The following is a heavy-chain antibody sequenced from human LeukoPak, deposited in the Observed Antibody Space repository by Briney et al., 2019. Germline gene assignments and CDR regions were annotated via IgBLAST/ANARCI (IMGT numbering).Heavy chain of an antibody. D-gene: IGHD6-19*01. CDR2: IYSGGST. Sequence: GGSLRLSCAASGFTVSNNSINWVRQAPGKGLEWVSVIYSGGSTYYADSVKGRFTISRDNSKNTLYLQMNSLRAEDTAVYYCARDRSGWSDFDYWGQGILVTVSS. CDR1: GFTVSNNS. J-gene: IGHJ4*02. CDR3: ARDRSGWSDFDY. V-gene: IGHV3-53*01.